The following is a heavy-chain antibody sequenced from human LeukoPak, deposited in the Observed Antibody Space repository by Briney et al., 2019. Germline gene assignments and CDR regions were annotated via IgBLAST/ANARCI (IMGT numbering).Heavy chain of an antibody. Sequence: PGGSLRLSCAASGFTFSSYAMSWVRQAPGKGLEWVSAINGGGTTTSYADSVKGRFPISRDNSKNTLYLQINSLGAEDTAVYYCARGVAVSSRIAAVWGQGTLVTVSS. CDR2: INGGGTTT. J-gene: IGHJ4*02. D-gene: IGHD6-13*01. CDR1: GFTFSSYA. V-gene: IGHV3-23*01. CDR3: ARGVAVSSRIAAV.